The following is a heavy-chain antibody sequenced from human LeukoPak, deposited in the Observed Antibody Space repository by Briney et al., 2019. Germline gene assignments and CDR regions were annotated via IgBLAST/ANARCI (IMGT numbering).Heavy chain of an antibody. D-gene: IGHD6-13*01. CDR2: IYNSENT. CDR1: GGSVSNYY. CDR3: ARFHSGPSSWYGLWYFDL. V-gene: IGHV4-4*09. Sequence: SESLSLTCTVSGGSVSNYYWSWIRQPPGKGLEWIGYIYNSENTKYNSSLESRVTIAVDTSKNQFFLKLSSVTAADTAVYYCARFHSGPSSWYGLWYFDLWGRGTLVTVSS. J-gene: IGHJ2*01.